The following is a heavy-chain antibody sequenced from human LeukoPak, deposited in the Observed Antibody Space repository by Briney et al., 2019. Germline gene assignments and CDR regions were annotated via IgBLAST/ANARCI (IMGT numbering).Heavy chain of an antibody. CDR1: DDSITMYY. J-gene: IGHJ6*03. D-gene: IGHD5-18*01. Sequence: SETLSLTCSVSDDSITMYYWTWIRQPPGKGLEWIGYVDHTGSTNSNPSLNGRVSISRDTTNNLFSLRLRSVTAADTAVYFCARGRVSSSTWHSTYYYYFYMDVWGKGTTVTVSS. CDR3: ARGRVSSSTWHSTYYYYFYMDV. V-gene: IGHV4-59*01. CDR2: VDHTGST.